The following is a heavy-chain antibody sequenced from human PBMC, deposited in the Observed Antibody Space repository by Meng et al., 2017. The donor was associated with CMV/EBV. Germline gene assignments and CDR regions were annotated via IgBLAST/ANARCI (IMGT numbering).Heavy chain of an antibody. CDR2: MNPNSGNT. D-gene: IGHD3-3*01. CDR1: GYTFTSYD. CDR3: ARGFNDFWSGYYYNWFDP. V-gene: IGHV1-8*03. J-gene: IGHJ5*02. Sequence: ASVKVSCKASGYTFTSYDIKWVRQATGQGLEWMGWMNPNSGNTGYAQKFQGRVTITRNTSISTAYMELSSLRSEDTAVYYCARGFNDFWSGYYYNWFDPWGQGTLVTVSS.